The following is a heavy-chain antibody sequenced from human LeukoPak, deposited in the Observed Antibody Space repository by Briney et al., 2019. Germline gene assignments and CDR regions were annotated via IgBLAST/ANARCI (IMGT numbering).Heavy chain of an antibody. CDR2: IYYSGST. Sequence: SGTLSLTCTVSGGSISSYYWSWIRQPPGKGLEWIGYIYYSGSTNYNPSLKSRVTISVDTSKNHFSLKLSSVTAADTAVHYCARGHYDYVWGSYPNPFFDYWGQGTLVTVSS. D-gene: IGHD3-16*02. CDR1: GGSISSYY. CDR3: ARGHYDYVWGSYPNPFFDY. V-gene: IGHV4-59*12. J-gene: IGHJ4*02.